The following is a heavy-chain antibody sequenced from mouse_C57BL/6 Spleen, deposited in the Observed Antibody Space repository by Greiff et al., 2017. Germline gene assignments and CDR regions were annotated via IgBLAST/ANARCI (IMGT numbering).Heavy chain of an antibody. V-gene: IGHV1-26*01. D-gene: IGHD4-1*01. J-gene: IGHJ3*01. Sequence: EVQLQQSGPELVKPGASVKISCKASGYTFTDYYMNWVKQSHGKSLEWIGDINPNNGGTSYNQKFKGKAPLTVDKSSSTAYMELRSLPSEDSAVYYCARVGGNEELGPAWFAYWGQGTLVTVSA. CDR1: GYTFTDYY. CDR3: ARVGGNEELGPAWFAY. CDR2: INPNNGGT.